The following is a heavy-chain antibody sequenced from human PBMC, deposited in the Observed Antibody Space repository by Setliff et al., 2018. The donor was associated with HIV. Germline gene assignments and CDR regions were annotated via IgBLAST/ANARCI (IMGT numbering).Heavy chain of an antibody. CDR3: AQTTKPSQFDY. J-gene: IGHJ4*02. CDR2: IYWDDDK. D-gene: IGHD1-26*01. V-gene: IGHV2-5*02. CDR1: GFSLSTRGVG. Sequence: VSGPTLVNPTQTLTLTCTFSGFSLSTRGVGVGWIRQSPRKALEWPALIYWDDDKRYSPSLKSRLTIIKDTYKNQVVLTMTNMNSVDTATYYCAQTTKPSQFDYWGQGTRVTVSS.